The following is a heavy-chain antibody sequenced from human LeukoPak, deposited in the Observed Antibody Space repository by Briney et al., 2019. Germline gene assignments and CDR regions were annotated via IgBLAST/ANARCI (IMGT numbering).Heavy chain of an antibody. Sequence: ASVTVSCKASGYTFTSYGISWVRQAPGQGLEWMGWISAYNGNTNYAQKLQGRVTMTTDTSTSTAYMELRSLRSDDTAVYYCARDPGGSGSYSWFDPWGQGTLVTVSS. J-gene: IGHJ5*02. CDR1: GYTFTSYG. CDR3: ARDPGGSGSYSWFDP. V-gene: IGHV1-18*04. CDR2: ISAYNGNT. D-gene: IGHD3-10*01.